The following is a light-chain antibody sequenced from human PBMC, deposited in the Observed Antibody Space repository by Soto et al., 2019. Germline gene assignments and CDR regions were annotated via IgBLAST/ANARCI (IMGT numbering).Light chain of an antibody. CDR1: QTIKNY. J-gene: IGKJ1*01. V-gene: IGKV1-39*01. Sequence: DIQMTQSPNSLSASVGDRITIACRASQTIKNYLNWYQQKPGKAPRLLIFAASNLETGVSSRFSGSGSGTDFTLSVNDLQPEDFATYYCQQTYITPPWTFGQGTKVDIK. CDR2: AAS. CDR3: QQTYITPPWT.